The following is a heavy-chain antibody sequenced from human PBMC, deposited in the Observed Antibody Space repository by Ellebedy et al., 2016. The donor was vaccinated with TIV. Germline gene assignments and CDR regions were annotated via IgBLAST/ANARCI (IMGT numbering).Heavy chain of an antibody. Sequence: GGSLRLSXVASGFTFKYATHWVRQAPGKGLEWVAVVSYSGDNKYYADSVKGRFTISRDNSKNVVYLEMNTLRVEDTAIYYCANKAGVTTGDWFDPWGQGTLVTVSS. D-gene: IGHD1-26*01. CDR1: GFTFKYA. J-gene: IGHJ5*02. CDR3: ANKAGVTTGDWFDP. V-gene: IGHV3-30-3*01. CDR2: VSYSGDNK.